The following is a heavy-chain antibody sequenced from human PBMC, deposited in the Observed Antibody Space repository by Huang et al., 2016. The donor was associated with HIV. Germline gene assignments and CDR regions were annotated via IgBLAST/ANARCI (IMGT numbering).Heavy chain of an antibody. CDR1: GYTFTNYD. J-gene: IGHJ3*01. V-gene: IGHV1-8*01. CDR3: ARGFGINYNHEAFDV. Sequence: QIQLAQSGAAVKKPGASVKVSCKASGYTFTNYDINWVRQASGKCLEWMGWMNPKSGNVGYTKKFQGRVAILRNSSINTSYLEVTSLTSEDMAVYYCARGFGINYNHEAFDVWGQGTMVTVSS. CDR2: MNPKSGNV. D-gene: IGHD3-10*01.